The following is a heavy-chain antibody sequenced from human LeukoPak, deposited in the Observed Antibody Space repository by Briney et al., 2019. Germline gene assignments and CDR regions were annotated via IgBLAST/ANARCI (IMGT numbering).Heavy chain of an antibody. V-gene: IGHV4-39*07. CDR1: GGSISSSNYY. D-gene: IGHD6-19*01. CDR2: IYYSGST. J-gene: IGHJ5*02. Sequence: SETLSLTCTVSGGSISSSNYYWGWIRQPPGKGLEWIGSIYYSGSTYYNPSLKSRVTISLDTSKNQFSLRLSSVTAADTAVYYCARVSSSGPSTVWFDPWGQGTLVTVSS. CDR3: ARVSSSGPSTVWFDP.